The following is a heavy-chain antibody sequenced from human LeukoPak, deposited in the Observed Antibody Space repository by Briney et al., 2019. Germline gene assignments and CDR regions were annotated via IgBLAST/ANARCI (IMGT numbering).Heavy chain of an antibody. V-gene: IGHV4-34*01. CDR3: ARGPTKYYYDSSGYYDY. D-gene: IGHD3-22*01. CDR1: GGSFSGYY. Sequence: SETLSLTCAVYGGSFSGYYWSWTRQPPGKGLEWIGEINHSGSTNYNPSLKSRVTISVDTSKNQFSLKLSSVTAADTAVYYCARGPTKYYYDSSGYYDYWGQGTLVTVSS. J-gene: IGHJ4*02. CDR2: INHSGST.